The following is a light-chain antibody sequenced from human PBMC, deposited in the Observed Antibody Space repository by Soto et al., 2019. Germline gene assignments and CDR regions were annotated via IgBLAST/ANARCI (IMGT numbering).Light chain of an antibody. CDR3: QQYNSYSGT. CDR1: QSVSTW. CDR2: KAS. Sequence: DIQMTQSPSTLSASVGDRVTITCRASQSVSTWLAWYQQKPGKAPKLLISKASFLESGVPSRFSGSGSGTEFTLTISSLQPDDFATYYCQQYNSYSGTFGQGTKVEIK. V-gene: IGKV1-5*03. J-gene: IGKJ1*01.